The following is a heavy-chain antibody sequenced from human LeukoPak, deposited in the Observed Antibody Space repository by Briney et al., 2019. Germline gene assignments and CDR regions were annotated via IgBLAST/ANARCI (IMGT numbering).Heavy chain of an antibody. CDR1: GYTFTGYY. CDR2: INPNGGGT. J-gene: IGHJ4*02. CDR3: AKGDIYLDY. V-gene: IGHV1-2*02. Sequence: ASVKVSCKASGYTFTGYYMHWVRQAPGQGLEWMGGINPNGGGTNYAQTFQGRVTMTGDTSINTAYMELSRLTSDDTAVYYCAKGDIYLDYWGQGTLVTVSS.